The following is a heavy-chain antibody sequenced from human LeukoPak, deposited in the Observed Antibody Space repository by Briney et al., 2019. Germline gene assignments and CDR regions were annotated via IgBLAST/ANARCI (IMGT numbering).Heavy chain of an antibody. J-gene: IGHJ5*02. CDR1: GGSFSGYY. D-gene: IGHD2-15*01. CDR3: ARASEVVVAARYNWFGP. Sequence: SETLSLTCDVYGGSFSGYYWSWIRQPPGKGLEGIGEINHSGSTNYNPSLQRRVTISVDTSKNQFSLKLRSVTAAATAVYYCARASEVVVAARYNWFGPWGQGTLVTVSS. V-gene: IGHV4-34*01. CDR2: INHSGST.